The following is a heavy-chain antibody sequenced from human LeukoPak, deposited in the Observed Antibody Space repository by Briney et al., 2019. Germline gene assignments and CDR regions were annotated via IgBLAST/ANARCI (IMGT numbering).Heavy chain of an antibody. V-gene: IGHV4-34*01. CDR2: INHSGST. CDR3: ARSRDGYHYEETFDY. Sequence: SETLSLTCAVYGGSFSGYYWSWIRQPPGKGLEWIGEINHSGSTNYNPSLKSRVTISVDTSKNQFSLKLNSVTAADTAVYYCARSRDGYHYEETFDYWGQGTLVTVSS. D-gene: IGHD5-24*01. CDR1: GGSFSGYY. J-gene: IGHJ4*02.